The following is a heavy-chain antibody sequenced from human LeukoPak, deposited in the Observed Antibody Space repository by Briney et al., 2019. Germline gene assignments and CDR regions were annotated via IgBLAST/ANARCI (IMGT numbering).Heavy chain of an antibody. CDR1: GFTFSNAW. Sequence: PGGSLRLTCTASGFTFSNAWMSWVRQAPAKGLDRVGRSKSKTDGGTKDYAAPVKGRFTISRDDSKNTLYLQMNSLKTEDTAVYYCTTVEGGLFDYWGQGTLVTVSS. D-gene: IGHD1-26*01. V-gene: IGHV3-15*01. CDR2: SKSKTDGGTK. J-gene: IGHJ4*02. CDR3: TTVEGGLFDY.